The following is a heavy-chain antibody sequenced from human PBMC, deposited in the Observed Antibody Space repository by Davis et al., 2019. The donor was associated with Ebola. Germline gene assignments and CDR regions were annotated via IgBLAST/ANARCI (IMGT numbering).Heavy chain of an antibody. CDR1: GFVFSDFS. D-gene: IGHD3/OR15-3a*01. CDR2: ITKGSDAI. CDR3: ARDRFFAFDF. J-gene: IGHJ4*02. Sequence: PGGSLRLSCAASGFVFSDFSMNWVRLAPGKGLEWITYITKGSDAIHYADSVKGRFTVSRDNAKNLVFLQMSSMRDEDSAFYYCARDRFFAFDFWSQGVHVSVSS. V-gene: IGHV3-48*02.